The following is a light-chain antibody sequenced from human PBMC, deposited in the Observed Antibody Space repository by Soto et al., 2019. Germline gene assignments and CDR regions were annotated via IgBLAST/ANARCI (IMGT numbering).Light chain of an antibody. CDR2: AAS. CDR1: RDVGSD. Sequence: TQMTQSPLSLSASVGEKIIITCRASRDVGSDVSWYQQRPGQAPKLVIYAASNLYTGVPSRFSGRRSGTEFTLTISSLQPEDFASYYCLQDYGGSWTFGQGTKVDIK. J-gene: IGKJ1*01. CDR3: LQDYGGSWT. V-gene: IGKV1-6*01.